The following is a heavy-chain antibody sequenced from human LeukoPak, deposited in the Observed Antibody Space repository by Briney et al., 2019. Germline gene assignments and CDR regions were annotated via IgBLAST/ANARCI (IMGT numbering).Heavy chain of an antibody. CDR1: GGSISSSSYY. J-gene: IGHJ3*02. CDR2: IYYSGST. D-gene: IGHD6-19*01. CDR3: ARVVPCGWSHDAFDI. Sequence: SETLSLTCTVSGGSISSSSYYWGWIRQPPGKGLEWIGSIYYSGSTYYNPSLKSRVTISVDTSKNQFSLKLSSVTAADTAVYYCARVVPCGWSHDAFDIWGQGTMVTVSS. V-gene: IGHV4-39*07.